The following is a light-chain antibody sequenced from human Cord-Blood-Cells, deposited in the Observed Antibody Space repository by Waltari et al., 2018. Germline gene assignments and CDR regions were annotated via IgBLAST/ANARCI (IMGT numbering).Light chain of an antibody. J-gene: IGKJ1*01. V-gene: IGKV1-39*01. CDR3: QQSYSTPWT. Sequence: DIQMTQSPSSLSASVGDRVTITCRASQSISSYLNWYQQKPGKAPKLLIYAASSLQSGVPSRFSVSGSGTDFTLTSSSLQPEDVATYYCQQSYSTPWTFGQGTKVEIK. CDR2: AAS. CDR1: QSISSY.